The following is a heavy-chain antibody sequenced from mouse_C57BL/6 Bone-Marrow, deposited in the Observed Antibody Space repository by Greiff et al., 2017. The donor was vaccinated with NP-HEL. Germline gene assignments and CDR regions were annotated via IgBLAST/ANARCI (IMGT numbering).Heavy chain of an antibody. V-gene: IGHV14-4*01. CDR1: GFNIKDDY. CDR2: IDPENGDT. CDR3: AREEAYGSSGY. D-gene: IGHD1-1*01. J-gene: IGHJ2*01. Sequence: VQLQQSGAELVRPGASVKLSCTASGFNIKDDYMHWVKQRPEQGLEWIGWIDPENGDTEYASKFQGKATITADTSSNTAYLQLSSLTSEDSAVYYCAREEAYGSSGYWGQGTTLTVSS.